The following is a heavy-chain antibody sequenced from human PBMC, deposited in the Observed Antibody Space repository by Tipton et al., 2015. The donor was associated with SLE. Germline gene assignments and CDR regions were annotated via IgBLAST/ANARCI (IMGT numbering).Heavy chain of an antibody. J-gene: IGHJ4*02. V-gene: IGHV3-48*03. CDR2: ISSSGSTI. Sequence: SLRLSCAASGFTFSSYEMNWVRQAPGKGLEWVSYISSSGSTIYYADSVKGRFTISRDNAKNSLYLQMNSLRAEDTAVYYCAREVVTGDLIYWGQGTLVTVSS. D-gene: IGHD2-21*02. CDR1: GFTFSSYE. CDR3: AREVVTGDLIY.